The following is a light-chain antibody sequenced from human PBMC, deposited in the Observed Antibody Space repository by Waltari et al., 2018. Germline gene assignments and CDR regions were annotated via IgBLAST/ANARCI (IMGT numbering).Light chain of an antibody. V-gene: IGLV1-40*01. J-gene: IGLJ1*01. CDR1: KSNIGAGYD. Sequence: QSVLTQPPSVSGAPGQRVSISCTGSKSNIGAGYDVHWYQQLPGTAPKLLIYGNSNRPSGVPDRFSCSKSGTSASLAITGLQAEDEADYYCQSYDSSLSGYVFGTGTKVTVL. CDR3: QSYDSSLSGYV. CDR2: GNS.